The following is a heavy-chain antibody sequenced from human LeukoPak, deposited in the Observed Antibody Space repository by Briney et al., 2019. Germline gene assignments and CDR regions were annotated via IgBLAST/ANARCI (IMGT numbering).Heavy chain of an antibody. CDR2: IKQDGSEK. CDR1: GFTFSTYY. D-gene: IGHD5-18*01. J-gene: IGHJ4*02. Sequence: GGSLRLSCAASGFTFSTYYMSWVRQAPGTGLEWVANIKQDGSEKYYADSVKGRFTISRDNSKNTLYLQMNSLRAEDTAVYYCARDGYGGLTDFDYWGQGTLVTVSS. CDR3: ARDGYGGLTDFDY. V-gene: IGHV3-7*01.